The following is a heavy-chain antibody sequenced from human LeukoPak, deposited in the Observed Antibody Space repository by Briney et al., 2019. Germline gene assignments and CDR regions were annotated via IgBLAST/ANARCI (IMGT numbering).Heavy chain of an antibody. CDR3: ATQIAAAGLSLGGDAFDI. D-gene: IGHD6-13*01. CDR1: GGSISSSSYY. V-gene: IGHV4-39*01. CDR2: IYYSGST. Sequence: PSETLSLTCTVSGGSISSSSYYWGWIRQPPGKGLEWIGSIYYSGSTYYNPSLKSRATISVDTSKNQFSLKLSSVTAADTAVYYRATQIAAAGLSLGGDAFDIWGQGTMVTVSS. J-gene: IGHJ3*02.